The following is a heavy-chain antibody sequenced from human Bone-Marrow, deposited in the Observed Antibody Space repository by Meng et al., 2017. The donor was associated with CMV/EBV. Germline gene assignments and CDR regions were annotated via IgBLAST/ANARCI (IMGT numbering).Heavy chain of an antibody. J-gene: IGHJ5*02. CDR2: NNPSGGST. CDR1: GYTFTSYY. CDR3: ARAWPSELDP. D-gene: IGHD1-14*01. V-gene: IGHV1-46*01. Sequence: ASVKVSCKASGYTFTSYYMHWVRQAPGQGLEWMGINNPSGGSTTYAQKFQGRVTMTRDTSTSTVYMELRSLRSEDTAVYYCARAWPSELDPWGQGTLVTVSS.